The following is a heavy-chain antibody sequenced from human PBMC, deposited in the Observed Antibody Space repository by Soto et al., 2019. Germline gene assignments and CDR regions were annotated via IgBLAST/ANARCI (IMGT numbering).Heavy chain of an antibody. J-gene: IGHJ6*02. CDR2: IYPGDSDT. CDR1: GYSFTSYW. CDR3: ARRMVRVIRIFYYGMDV. V-gene: IGHV5-51*01. D-gene: IGHD3-10*01. Sequence: GESLKISCKGSGYSFTSYWIGWVRQMPGKSLEWMGIIYPGDSDTRYSPSFQGQVTISADKSISTAYLQWSSLKASDTAMYYCARRMVRVIRIFYYGMDVWGQGTMVTVSS.